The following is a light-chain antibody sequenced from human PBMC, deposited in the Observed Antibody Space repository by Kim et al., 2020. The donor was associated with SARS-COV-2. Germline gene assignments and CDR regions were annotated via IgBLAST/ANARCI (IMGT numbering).Light chain of an antibody. J-gene: IGLJ3*02. V-gene: IGLV7-46*01. CDR2: ETS. CDR1: NGTVTSCHS. Sequence: PGVTVSLTCGSSNGTVTSCHSPFWLQQRPRQVPRTLIYETSHPPSWTPPRFSGSLLGGKAALTLSGAQPEDEADYYRLLSNSGAWVFGGGTQLTVL. CDR3: LLSNSGAWV.